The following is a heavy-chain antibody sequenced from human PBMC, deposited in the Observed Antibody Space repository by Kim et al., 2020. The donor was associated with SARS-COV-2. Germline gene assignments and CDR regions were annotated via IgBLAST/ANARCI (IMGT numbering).Heavy chain of an antibody. Sequence: STSLKTRLTISKDTSKNQVVLTMTNMDPVDTATYYCARTQIAAAGLPFDYWGQGTLVTVSS. V-gene: IGHV2-70*01. J-gene: IGHJ4*02. CDR3: ARTQIAAAGLPFDY. D-gene: IGHD6-13*01.